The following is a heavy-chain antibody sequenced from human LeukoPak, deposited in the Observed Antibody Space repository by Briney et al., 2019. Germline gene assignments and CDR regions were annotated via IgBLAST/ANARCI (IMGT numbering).Heavy chain of an antibody. CDR2: IVGSGVTT. J-gene: IGHJ4*02. CDR1: GFTFSNYG. D-gene: IGHD2-21*01. CDR3: AKDKFTDQMVVKTYFDY. V-gene: IGHV3-23*01. Sequence: PGGSLRLSCVASGFTFSNYGMNWVRQAPGKGLEWVSGIVGSGVTTYYADSVKGRFTISRDNSKSTLYLQLNSLRAEDTAIYYCAKDKFTDQMVVKTYFDYWGQGTLVTVSS.